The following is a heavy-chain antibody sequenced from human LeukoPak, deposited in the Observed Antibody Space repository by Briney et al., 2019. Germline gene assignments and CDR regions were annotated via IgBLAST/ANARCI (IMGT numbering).Heavy chain of an antibody. CDR2: IRYDGSDK. CDR3: VKQGGRSRSSYVRYFDH. CDR1: GFTFSGSA. Sequence: GGSLRLSCAASGFTFSGSAMHWVRQAPGKGLEWVAFIRYDGSDKCHADSVKGRFTISRDNSKNTLYLQMNSLRAEDTALYYCVKQGGRSRSSYVRYFDHWGQGSLVTVSS. V-gene: IGHV3-30*02. D-gene: IGHD1-26*01. J-gene: IGHJ4*02.